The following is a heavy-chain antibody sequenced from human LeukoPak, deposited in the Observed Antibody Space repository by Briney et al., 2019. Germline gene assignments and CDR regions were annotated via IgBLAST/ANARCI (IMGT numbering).Heavy chain of an antibody. J-gene: IGHJ4*02. V-gene: IGHV3-23*01. CDR1: GFTFSICA. Sequence: GGSLRLSCAASGFTFSICAMTWVRQAPGKGLEWVSGISTSGGSASGGTTYYADSVKGRFTISRDNSKNTLYLQMNSLRAEDTAVYYCASRPSGDYPFNYWGQGTLVTVSS. CDR2: ISTSGGSASGGTT. CDR3: ASRPSGDYPFNY. D-gene: IGHD4-17*01.